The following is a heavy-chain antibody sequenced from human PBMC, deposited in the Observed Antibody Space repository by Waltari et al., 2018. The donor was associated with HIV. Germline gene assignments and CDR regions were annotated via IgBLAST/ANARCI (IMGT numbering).Heavy chain of an antibody. J-gene: IGHJ5*02. D-gene: IGHD6-13*01. CDR2: IYYSGST. CDR1: GGSISSSSYY. CDR3: ARLGSSSWRKIDP. Sequence: QLQLQESGPGLVKPSETLSLTCTVSGGSISSSSYYWGWIRQPPGKGLEWIGSIYYSGSTYYNPSLKSRVTISVDTSKNQFSLKLSSVTAADTAVYYCARLGSSSWRKIDPWGQGTLVTVSS. V-gene: IGHV4-39*01.